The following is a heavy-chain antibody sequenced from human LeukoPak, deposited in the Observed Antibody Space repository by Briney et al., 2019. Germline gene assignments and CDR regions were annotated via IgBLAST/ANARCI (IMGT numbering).Heavy chain of an antibody. Sequence: SETLSLTCTVSGDSISSSSSYWGWIRQPPGEGLEWIGSIYYSGSTYYNTSLKSRVTISVDTSKNQFSLKLSSVTAADTAVYYCASSGWYQYYFDYWGQGTLVTVSS. J-gene: IGHJ4*02. CDR2: IYYSGST. CDR1: GDSISSSSSY. CDR3: ASSGWYQYYFDY. D-gene: IGHD6-19*01. V-gene: IGHV4-39*07.